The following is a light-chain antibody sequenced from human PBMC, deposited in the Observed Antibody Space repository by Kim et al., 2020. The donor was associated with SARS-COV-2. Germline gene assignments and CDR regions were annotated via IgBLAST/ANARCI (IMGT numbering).Light chain of an antibody. CDR2: RNN. CDR1: SDNLGNQG. Sequence: QTATPTGSGNSDNLGNQGEAGRQQVQGHTPKRLSYRNNKRPSGISDRLSASRSGSTASLPITGLQPEDEADYYCSAWDSSLSAWVFGGGTKLTVL. CDR3: SAWDSSLSAWV. V-gene: IGLV10-54*04. J-gene: IGLJ3*02.